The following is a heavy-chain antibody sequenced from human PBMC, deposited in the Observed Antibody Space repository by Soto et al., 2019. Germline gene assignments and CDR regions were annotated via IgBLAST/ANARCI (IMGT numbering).Heavy chain of an antibody. J-gene: IGHJ4*02. CDR3: ARDEIAAAGGLFDY. CDR2: ISSSSSYT. V-gene: IGHV3-11*05. Sequence: QVQLVESGGGLVKPGGSLRLSCAASGFTFSDYYMSWIRQAPGKGLEWVSYISSSSSYTNYADSVKGRFTSSRDNAKNSLYLQMNGLRAEDTAVYYCARDEIAAAGGLFDYWGQGTLVTVSS. CDR1: GFTFSDYY. D-gene: IGHD6-13*01.